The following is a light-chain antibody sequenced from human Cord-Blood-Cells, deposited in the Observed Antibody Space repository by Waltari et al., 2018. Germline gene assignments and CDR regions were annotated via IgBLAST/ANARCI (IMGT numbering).Light chain of an antibody. V-gene: IGKV1-5*03. J-gene: IGKJ1*01. Sequence: DIQMTQSPSTLSASVGDSVTITCRARQSISSWLAWYQQKPGKAPKVLIYKASSLESGVPSRFSGSGSGTEFTLTISSLQPDDFAIYYCQQYNSYSWTFGQGTKVEIK. CDR2: KAS. CDR1: QSISSW. CDR3: QQYNSYSWT.